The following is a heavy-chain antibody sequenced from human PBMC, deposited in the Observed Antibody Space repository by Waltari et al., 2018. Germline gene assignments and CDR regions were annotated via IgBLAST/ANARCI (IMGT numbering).Heavy chain of an antibody. CDR1: GYTFTSYD. CDR2: MNPNSGNT. D-gene: IGHD6-13*01. V-gene: IGHV1-8*01. Sequence: QVQLVQSGAEVKKPGASVKVSCKASGYTFTSYDINWVRQATGQGLEWMGWMNPNSGNTGYAQKFQGRVTMTRNTSISTAYMELSSLRSEDTAVYYCAVIAAAAQTPYYYYYYMDVWGKGTTVTVSS. CDR3: AVIAAAAQTPYYYYYYMDV. J-gene: IGHJ6*03.